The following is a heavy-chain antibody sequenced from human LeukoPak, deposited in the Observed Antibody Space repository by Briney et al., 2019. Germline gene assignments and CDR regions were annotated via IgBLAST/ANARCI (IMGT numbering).Heavy chain of an antibody. CDR2: ISYDGSNK. CDR3: ARDPAFATSPSCYFDY. V-gene: IGHV3-30*04. D-gene: IGHD2-15*01. Sequence: GGSLRLSCAASGFTFSSYAMHWVRQAPGKGLEWVAVISYDGSNKYYADSVKGRFTISRDNSKNTLYLQMNSLRAEDTAVYYCARDPAFATSPSCYFDYRGQGTQVTVSS. J-gene: IGHJ4*02. CDR1: GFTFSSYA.